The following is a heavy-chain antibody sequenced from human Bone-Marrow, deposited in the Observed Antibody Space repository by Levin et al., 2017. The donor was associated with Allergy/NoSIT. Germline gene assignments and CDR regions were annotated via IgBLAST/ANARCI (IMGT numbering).Heavy chain of an antibody. CDR2: VTNTGNSDTT. CDR3: ADLGRSHGLDV. V-gene: IGHV3-72*01. J-gene: IGHJ6*01. CDR1: GFTFSDHY. D-gene: IGHD3-16*01. Sequence: GGSLRLSCAASGFTFSDHYIDWVRQAPGKGLEWVGRVTNTGNSDTTKYAASVRGRFTISRDDSKNSLYLQMNSLKIEDTAVYYGADLGRSHGLDVWGQGTTVTVSS.